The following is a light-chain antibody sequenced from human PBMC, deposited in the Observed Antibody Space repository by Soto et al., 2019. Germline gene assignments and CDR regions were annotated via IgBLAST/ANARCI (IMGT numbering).Light chain of an antibody. Sequence: DIQMTESPSSLSASVGDRVTLTCQASQDISNYLNWYQQKPGKAPKLLIYDASNLETGVPSRFSGSGSGTDFTFTISSLQTEDIATYYCQQYDDLPITFGQGTRLEI. J-gene: IGKJ5*01. CDR2: DAS. V-gene: IGKV1-33*01. CDR1: QDISNY. CDR3: QQYDDLPIT.